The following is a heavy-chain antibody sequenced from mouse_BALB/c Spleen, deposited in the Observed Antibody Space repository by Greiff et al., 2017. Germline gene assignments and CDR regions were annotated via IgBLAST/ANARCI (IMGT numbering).Heavy chain of an antibody. V-gene: IGHV3-2*02. CDR3: ARGGYDYDAGWFAY. J-gene: IGHJ3*01. CDR2: ISYSGST. Sequence: EVQLQESGPGLVKPSQSLSLTCTVTGYSITSDYAWNWIRQFPGNKLEWMGYISYSGSTSYNPSLKSRISITRDTSKNQFFLQLNSVTTEDTATYYCARGGYDYDAGWFAYWGQGTLVTVSA. CDR1: GYSITSDYA. D-gene: IGHD2-4*01.